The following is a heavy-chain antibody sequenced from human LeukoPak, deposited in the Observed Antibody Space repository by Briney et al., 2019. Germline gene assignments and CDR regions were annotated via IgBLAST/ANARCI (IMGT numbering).Heavy chain of an antibody. V-gene: IGHV3-30*03. CDR3: ARDRRYCSGGSCYFDYFFDY. D-gene: IGHD2-15*01. CDR1: GFTFSSYG. Sequence: PGGSLRLSCAASGFTFSSYGMHWVRQAPGKGLEWVAVISYDGSINFYAASVKGRFTISRDNSKNTLYLQMNSLRAEDTALYFCARDRRYCSGGSCYFDYFFDYWGQGTLVTVSS. CDR2: ISYDGSIN. J-gene: IGHJ4*02.